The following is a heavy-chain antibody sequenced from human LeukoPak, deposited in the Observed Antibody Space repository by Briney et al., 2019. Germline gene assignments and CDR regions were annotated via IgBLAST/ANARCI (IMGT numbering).Heavy chain of an antibody. Sequence: GGSLRLSCVASGFTSSNSWMRWVRHAPGKGLLWVSHISADGTNTNTADSVKGRFTFSSDNAKNTLHLQMNTLRAEDTAVYYCARDQTQAGPTTVDYWGQGTLVTVSS. CDR1: GFTSSNSW. J-gene: IGHJ4*02. CDR2: ISADGTNT. V-gene: IGHV3-74*01. CDR3: ARDQTQAGPTTVDY. D-gene: IGHD1-1*01.